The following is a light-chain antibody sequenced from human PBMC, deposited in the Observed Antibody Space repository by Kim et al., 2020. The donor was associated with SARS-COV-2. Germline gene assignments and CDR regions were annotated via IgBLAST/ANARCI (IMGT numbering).Light chain of an antibody. V-gene: IGKV1-5*01. Sequence: TLSASVRDTVTITCRASQSITSGLAWYQQKPGKAPKLLIYAVSNLDSGVPSRFSGSGSGTQFTLTISSLQPDDFATYYCQQHNGYFGGGTKVDIK. CDR3: QQHNGY. J-gene: IGKJ4*01. CDR2: AVS. CDR1: QSITSG.